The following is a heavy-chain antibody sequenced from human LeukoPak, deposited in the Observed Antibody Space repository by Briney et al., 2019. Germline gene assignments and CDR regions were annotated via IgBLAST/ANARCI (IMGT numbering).Heavy chain of an antibody. V-gene: IGHV5-51*01. CDR1: GYSFTSYW. CDR2: IYPSDSDT. D-gene: IGHD2-21*01. CDR3: ASVSLWLTGSYYFDY. Sequence: GESLKISCKGSGYSFTSYWIGWVRQMPGKGLEWMGIIYPSDSDTRYSPSFQGQVSISADKSISAAYLQWSSLKASDTAMYYCASVSLWLTGSYYFDYWGQGTLVTVSS. J-gene: IGHJ4*02.